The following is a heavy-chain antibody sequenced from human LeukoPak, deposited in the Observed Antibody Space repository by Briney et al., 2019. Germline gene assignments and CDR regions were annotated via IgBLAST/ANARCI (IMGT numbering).Heavy chain of an antibody. CDR2: IYYSRST. D-gene: IGHD3-22*01. CDR1: GGSISSYY. Sequence: SETLSLTCTVSGGSISSYYWSWIRQPPGKGLEWIGYIYYSRSTNYNPSLKSRVTISVDTSKNQFSLKLSSVTAADTAVYYCARAGIYYYDSSGRYYYYYYMDVWGKGTTVTISS. J-gene: IGHJ6*03. CDR3: ARAGIYYYDSSGRYYYYYYMDV. V-gene: IGHV4-59*01.